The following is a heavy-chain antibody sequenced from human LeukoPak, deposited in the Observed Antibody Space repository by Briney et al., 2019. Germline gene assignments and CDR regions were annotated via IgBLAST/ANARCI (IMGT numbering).Heavy chain of an antibody. Sequence: PGGSLRLSCAASGFTFSSYAMHWVRQAPGKGLEWVGRTRNKANSYTTEYAASVKGRLTISRDDSKNSLYLQMNSLKTEDTAVYYCASSSSGYHFDYWGQGTLVTVSS. CDR1: GFTFSSYA. CDR3: ASSSSGYHFDY. J-gene: IGHJ4*02. CDR2: TRNKANSYTT. V-gene: IGHV3-72*01. D-gene: IGHD3-22*01.